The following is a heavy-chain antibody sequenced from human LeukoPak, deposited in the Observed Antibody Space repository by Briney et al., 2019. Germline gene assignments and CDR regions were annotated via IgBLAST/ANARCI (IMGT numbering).Heavy chain of an antibody. D-gene: IGHD6-13*01. J-gene: IGHJ4*02. Sequence: SVKVSCKASGGTFSSYAISWVRQARGQGLEWMGGIIPIFGTANYAQKFQGRVTITADESTSTAYMELSSLRSEDTAVYYCAREKSSGIAAAGVDYWGQGTLVTVSS. CDR2: IIPIFGTA. V-gene: IGHV1-69*01. CDR3: AREKSSGIAAAGVDY. CDR1: GGTFSSYA.